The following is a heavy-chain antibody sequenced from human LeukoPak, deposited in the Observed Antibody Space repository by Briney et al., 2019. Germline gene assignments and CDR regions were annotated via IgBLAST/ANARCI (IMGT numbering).Heavy chain of an antibody. CDR2: ISDSGGYT. D-gene: IGHD5-18*01. V-gene: IGHV3-23*01. CDR3: AKRGYSYGQFDY. CDR1: GFTFSSYA. J-gene: IGHJ4*02. Sequence: GGSLRLSCGASGFTFSSYAMNWVRQAPGKGLEWVSAISDSGGYTYYADSVKGRFTISRDNSKNTLYLQMNSLRAEDTAVYYCAKRGYSYGQFDYWGQGTLVTVSS.